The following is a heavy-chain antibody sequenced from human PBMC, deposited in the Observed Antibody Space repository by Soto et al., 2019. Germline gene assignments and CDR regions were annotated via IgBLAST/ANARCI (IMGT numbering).Heavy chain of an antibody. D-gene: IGHD2-8*02. V-gene: IGHV1-2*02. J-gene: IGHJ4*02. CDR1: GYSFTGYY. CDR2: INPDSGAT. CDR3: ARGDYGTGGYPFPYFDY. Sequence: HEHLVQSGAEVKRPGASLKVSCKASGYSFTGYYIHWVRQAPGQGLEGMGWINPDSGATNYAQNFQGRVTLPSDTSISTASMDLTSLTSDDTAVYYCARGDYGTGGYPFPYFDYWGQGTLVIVSS.